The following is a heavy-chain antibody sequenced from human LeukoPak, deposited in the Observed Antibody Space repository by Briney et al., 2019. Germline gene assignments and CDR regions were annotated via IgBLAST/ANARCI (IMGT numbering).Heavy chain of an antibody. J-gene: IGHJ4*02. D-gene: IGHD3-10*01. CDR2: ISTGDST. CDR1: GFSVDGYY. Sequence: GGSLRLSCAASGFSVDGYYMTWVRQAPGKGLEWVSSISTGDSTYVADSVKGRFTISRHSAENTISLQMNRLRSDDTAVYLCARDVWFIDWGQGTLVTVSS. V-gene: IGHV3-53*04. CDR3: ARDVWFID.